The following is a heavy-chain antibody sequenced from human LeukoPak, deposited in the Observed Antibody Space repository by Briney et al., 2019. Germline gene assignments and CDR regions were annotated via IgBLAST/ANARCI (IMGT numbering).Heavy chain of an antibody. CDR3: ARAPRSWVFDY. D-gene: IGHD3-16*02. V-gene: IGHV1-8*01. J-gene: IGHJ4*02. Sequence: GASVKVSCKASGYTFTSYDINWLRQATGQGPEWMGWMNPNSGATGYAQKFQGRVTMTRSTSINTAYMELSSLRSEDTAVYYCARAPRSWVFDYWGQGTWSPSPQ. CDR1: GYTFTSYD. CDR2: MNPNSGAT.